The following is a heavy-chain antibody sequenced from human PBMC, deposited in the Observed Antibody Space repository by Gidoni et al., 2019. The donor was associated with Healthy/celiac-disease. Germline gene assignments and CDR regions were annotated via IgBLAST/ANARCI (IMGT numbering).Heavy chain of an antibody. Sequence: QVQLVQSGAEVKKPGASVKVSCKASGYTFTGYYMNWVRQAPGQGLEWMGWINPNSGGTNYAQKFQGRVTKTRDTSISTAYMELSRLRSDDTAVYYCARGSGYSSGWYSGRGWFDPWGQGTLVTVSS. J-gene: IGHJ5*02. CDR3: ARGSGYSSGWYSGRGWFDP. D-gene: IGHD6-19*01. CDR2: INPNSGGT. V-gene: IGHV1-2*02. CDR1: GYTFTGYY.